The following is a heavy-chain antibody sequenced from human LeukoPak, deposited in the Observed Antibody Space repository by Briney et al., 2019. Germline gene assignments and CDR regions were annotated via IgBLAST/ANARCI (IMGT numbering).Heavy chain of an antibody. CDR3: ARGSYDIGY. V-gene: IGHV4-61*05. Sequence: SETLSLTCTVSGGSISSSSYYWGWIRQPPGKGLEWIGYIYYSGGTNYNPSLKSRVTISVDTSKNQFSLKLSSVTAADTAVYYCARGSYDIGYWGQGTLVTVSS. CDR1: GGSISSSSYY. J-gene: IGHJ4*02. CDR2: IYYSGGT. D-gene: IGHD3-22*01.